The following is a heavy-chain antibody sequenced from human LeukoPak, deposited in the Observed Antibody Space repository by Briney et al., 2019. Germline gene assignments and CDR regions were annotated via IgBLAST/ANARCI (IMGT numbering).Heavy chain of an antibody. CDR2: INPNSGGT. CDR1: GYTFTGYY. CDR3: ARGSYYYDSSGYYHFDY. J-gene: IGHJ4*02. Sequence: EASVKVSCKASGYTFTGYYMHWVRQAPGQGLEWMGWINPNSGGTNYAQKFQGRVTMTRDTSISTAYMELSRLRSDDTAVYYCARGSYYYDSSGYYHFDYWGQGTLVTVSS. D-gene: IGHD3-22*01. V-gene: IGHV1-2*02.